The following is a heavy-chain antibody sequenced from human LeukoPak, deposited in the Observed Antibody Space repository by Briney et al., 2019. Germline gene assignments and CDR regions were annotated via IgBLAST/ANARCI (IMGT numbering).Heavy chain of an antibody. CDR2: IYYSGST. J-gene: IGHJ5*02. CDR3: ARCSLYGSGSYILSWFDP. Sequence: SSETLSLTCTVSGGSISSGGYYWSWIRQHPGKGPEWIGYIYYSGSTYYNPSLKSRVTISVDTSKNQFSLKLSSVTAADTAVYYCARCSLYGSGSYILSWFDPWGQGTLVTVSS. D-gene: IGHD3-10*01. CDR1: GGSISSGGYY. V-gene: IGHV4-31*03.